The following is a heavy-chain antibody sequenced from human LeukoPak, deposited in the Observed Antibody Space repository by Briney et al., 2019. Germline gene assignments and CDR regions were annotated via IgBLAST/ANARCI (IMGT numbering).Heavy chain of an antibody. D-gene: IGHD3-3*01. CDR1: GGSISSGSYY. Sequence: SETLSLTCTVSGGSISSGSYYWGWIRQPAGKGLEWIGRIYTSGSTNYNPSLKSRVTISVDTSKNQFSLKLNSVTAANTAVYYCARARSITIFGVVIPPFDYWGQGTLVTVSS. J-gene: IGHJ4*02. CDR2: IYTSGST. CDR3: ARARSITIFGVVIPPFDY. V-gene: IGHV4-61*02.